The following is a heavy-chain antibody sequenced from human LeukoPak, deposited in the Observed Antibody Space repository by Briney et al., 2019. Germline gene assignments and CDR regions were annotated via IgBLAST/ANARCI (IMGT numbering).Heavy chain of an antibody. D-gene: IGHD6-19*01. J-gene: IGHJ4*02. CDR1: GFTFSSYW. CDR3: ARVAVAGPRTDY. CDR2: INIEGSNT. V-gene: IGHV3-74*01. Sequence: RGGSLRLSCAASGFTFSSYWMHWVRQAPGKGRVWVSRINIEGSNTNYADSVKGRFTISRDNAKNTMYLQMNSLRAEDTAVYYCARVAVAGPRTDYWGQGTLVTVSS.